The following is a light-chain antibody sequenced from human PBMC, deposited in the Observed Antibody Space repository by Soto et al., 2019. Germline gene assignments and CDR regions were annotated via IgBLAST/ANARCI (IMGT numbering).Light chain of an antibody. CDR3: QQYGSSGT. J-gene: IGKJ1*01. CDR2: DAS. V-gene: IGKV3-20*01. CDR1: QSVSRN. Sequence: DGATLSCRASQSVSRNLAWYQPKPGQAPRLLMHDASNRATGIPARFSGSGSGTDFTLTISRLEPEDFAVYYCQQYGSSGTFGQGSKVDI.